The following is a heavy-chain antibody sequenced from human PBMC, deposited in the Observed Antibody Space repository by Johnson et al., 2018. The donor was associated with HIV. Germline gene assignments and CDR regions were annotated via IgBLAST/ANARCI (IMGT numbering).Heavy chain of an antibody. CDR2: ISYDGSNK. D-gene: IGHD3-3*01. CDR3: ARTTIFGVVINDAFDI. J-gene: IGHJ3*02. CDR1: GFTLSSYA. Sequence: QVQLVESGGGVVQPGRSLRLSCAASGFTLSSYAMHWVRQAPGKGLEWVAVISYDGSNKYYADSVKGRFTISRDNSKNTLYLQMNSLRAEDTAVYYCARTTIFGVVINDAFDIWGQWTMVTVSS. V-gene: IGHV3-30-3*01.